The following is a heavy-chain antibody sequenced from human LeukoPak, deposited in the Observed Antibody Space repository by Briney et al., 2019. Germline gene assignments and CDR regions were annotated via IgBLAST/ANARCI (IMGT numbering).Heavy chain of an antibody. J-gene: IGHJ4*02. CDR2: IKQDGSEK. V-gene: IGHV3-7*01. CDR3: AKDRVERSSGWLWNSYYFDY. CDR1: GFIFSSYW. D-gene: IGHD6-19*01. Sequence: PGGSLRLSCAASGFIFSSYWMSWVRQAPGKGLEWVANIKQDGSEKYYVDSVKGRFTISRDNAKNSLYLQMNSLRAEDTAVYYCAKDRVERSSGWLWNSYYFDYWGQGTLVTVSS.